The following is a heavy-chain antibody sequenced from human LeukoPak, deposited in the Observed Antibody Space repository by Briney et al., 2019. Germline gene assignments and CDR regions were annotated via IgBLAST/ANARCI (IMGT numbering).Heavy chain of an antibody. V-gene: IGHV1-69*13. CDR2: IIPIFGTA. Sequence: SVKVSCKASGGTFSSYAISWVRQAPGQGLEWMGGIIPIFGTANYAQKFQGRVTITADESTSTAYMELSSLRSEDTAVYYCARVEPYYDFWSGYHWFDPWGQGTLVAVSS. D-gene: IGHD3-3*01. CDR1: GGTFSSYA. CDR3: ARVEPYYDFWSGYHWFDP. J-gene: IGHJ5*02.